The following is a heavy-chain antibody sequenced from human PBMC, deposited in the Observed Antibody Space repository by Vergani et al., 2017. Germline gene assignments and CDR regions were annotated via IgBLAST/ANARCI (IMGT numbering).Heavy chain of an antibody. D-gene: IGHD3-10*01. CDR3: AKKFYYYGSGSYAPSDYFDY. CDR1: GFTFSSYS. V-gene: IGHV3-23*04. J-gene: IGHJ4*02. Sequence: VQLVESGGGLVKPGGSLRLSCAASGFTFSSYSMNWVRQAPGKGLEWVSSISSSGGSTYYADSVKGRFTISRDNSKNTLYLQMNSLRAEDTAVYYCAKKFYYYGSGSYAPSDYFDYWGQGTLVTVSS. CDR2: ISSSGGST.